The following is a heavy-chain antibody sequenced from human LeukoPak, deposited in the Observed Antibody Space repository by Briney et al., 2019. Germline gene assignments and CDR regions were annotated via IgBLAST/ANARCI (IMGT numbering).Heavy chain of an antibody. Sequence: ASVKVSCKASGYTFTDYYMHWVQQAPGKGLEWMGRVDPEDGETIYAEKFQGRVTITADTSTDTAYMELSSLRSEDTAVYYCATGHWGLLPDYWGQGTLVTVSS. J-gene: IGHJ4*02. CDR2: VDPEDGET. V-gene: IGHV1-69-2*01. D-gene: IGHD3-22*01. CDR3: ATGHWGLLPDY. CDR1: GYTFTDYY.